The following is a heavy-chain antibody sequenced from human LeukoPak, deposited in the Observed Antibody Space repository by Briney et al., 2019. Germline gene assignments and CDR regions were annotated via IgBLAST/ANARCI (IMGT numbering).Heavy chain of an antibody. J-gene: IGHJ4*02. Sequence: GASVKVSCKASGYTFTSYYMHWVRQAPGQGLEWMGIINPSGGSTSYAQKFQGRVTMTTDTSTSTAYMELRSLRSDDTAVYYCARDDVYCSSTSCYRWLDYWGQGTLVTVSS. CDR2: INPSGGST. D-gene: IGHD2-2*02. V-gene: IGHV1-46*01. CDR3: ARDDVYCSSTSCYRWLDY. CDR1: GYTFTSYY.